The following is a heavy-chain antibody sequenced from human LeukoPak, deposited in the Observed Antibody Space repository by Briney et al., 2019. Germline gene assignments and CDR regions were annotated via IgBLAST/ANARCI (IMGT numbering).Heavy chain of an antibody. V-gene: IGHV4-61*02. Sequence: SETLSLTCTVSGGSISSGSYYWSWIRQPAGKGLEWIGRIYTSGSTNYNPSLKSRVTMSVDTSKNQFSLKLSSVTAADTAVYYCARGVPLAKYYFDYWGQGTLVTVSS. CDR2: IYTSGST. CDR1: GGSISSGSYY. J-gene: IGHJ4*02. CDR3: ARGVPLAKYYFDY.